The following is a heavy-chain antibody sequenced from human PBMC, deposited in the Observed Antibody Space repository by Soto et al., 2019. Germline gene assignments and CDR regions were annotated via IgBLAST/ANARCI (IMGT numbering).Heavy chain of an antibody. CDR1: GGTFSSYA. D-gene: IGHD6-13*01. Sequence: SVKVSCKASGGTFSSYAISWERQAPGQGLEWMGGIIPIFGTANYAQKFQGRVTITADKSTSTAYMELSSLRSEDTAVYYCARGAPAHIAAAGPGWFDPWGQGTLVTVSS. CDR2: IIPIFGTA. CDR3: ARGAPAHIAAAGPGWFDP. J-gene: IGHJ5*02. V-gene: IGHV1-69*06.